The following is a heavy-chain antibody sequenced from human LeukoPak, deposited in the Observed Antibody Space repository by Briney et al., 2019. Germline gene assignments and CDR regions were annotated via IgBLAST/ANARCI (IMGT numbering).Heavy chain of an antibody. V-gene: IGHV4-30-2*02. CDR3: AGGLCTSTSCPELDY. Sequence: SETLSLTCGVSGGAISSGGYSWSWIRQPPGKGLEWIGYIYHSGSTYYNPSLKSRVTISVDTSKNQFSLKLRSVTAADTAVYYCAGGLCTSTSCPELDYWGQGTLVTVSS. CDR1: GGAISSGGYS. CDR2: IYHSGST. J-gene: IGHJ4*02. D-gene: IGHD2-2*01.